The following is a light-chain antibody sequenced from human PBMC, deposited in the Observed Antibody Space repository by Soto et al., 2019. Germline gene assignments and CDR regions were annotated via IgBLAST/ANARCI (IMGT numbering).Light chain of an antibody. CDR1: QSVSSSY. V-gene: IGKV3-20*01. Sequence: EIVLTQSPGTLSLSPGERATLSCRASQSVSSSYLARYQQKPGQAPRLLIYNASSRATGIPDRFSGSGSGTDFTLTIGRLEPEDFAVYYCQQYGNSRGTFGQGTKVDIK. J-gene: IGKJ1*01. CDR3: QQYGNSRGT. CDR2: NAS.